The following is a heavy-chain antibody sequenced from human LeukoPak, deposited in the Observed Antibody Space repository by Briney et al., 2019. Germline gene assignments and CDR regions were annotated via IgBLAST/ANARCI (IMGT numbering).Heavy chain of an antibody. Sequence: TSETLSLTCTVSGGSISGYYWSWVRQPAGKGLEWIGRIYSSGSANYNPSLKSRVTMPVDTSNNQFSLKLTSVSAADTAVYYCAREYGDLDYWGQGTLVTVSS. V-gene: IGHV4-4*07. CDR3: AREYGDLDY. J-gene: IGHJ4*02. D-gene: IGHD4-17*01. CDR2: IYSSGSA. CDR1: GGSISGYY.